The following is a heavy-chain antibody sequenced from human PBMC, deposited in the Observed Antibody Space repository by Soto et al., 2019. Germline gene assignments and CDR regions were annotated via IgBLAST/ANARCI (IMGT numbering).Heavy chain of an antibody. CDR2: IWYDGSNK. Sequence: GGSLRLSCAASGFTFSSYGMHGVRQAPGKGLEWVAVIWYDGSNKYYADSVKGRFTISRDNSKNTLYLQMNSLRAEDTAVYYCARDGRRYYYYYGMDVWGQGTTVTVSS. V-gene: IGHV3-33*01. J-gene: IGHJ6*02. CDR3: ARDGRRYYYYYGMDV. D-gene: IGHD2-15*01. CDR1: GFTFSSYG.